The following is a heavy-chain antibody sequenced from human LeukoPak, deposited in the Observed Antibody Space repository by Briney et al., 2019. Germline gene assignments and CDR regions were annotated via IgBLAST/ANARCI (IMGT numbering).Heavy chain of an antibody. V-gene: IGHV1-2*02. Sequence: ASVKVSCKASGYTFTGYYTHWVRQAPGQGLEWMGWINPNSGGTNYAQKFQGRVTMTRDTSISTAYMELSRLRSDDTAVYYCARDRSRIRAAGTSGGNWGQGTLVTVSS. CDR2: INPNSGGT. CDR3: ARDRSRIRAAGTSGGN. CDR1: GYTFTGYY. J-gene: IGHJ4*02. D-gene: IGHD6-13*01.